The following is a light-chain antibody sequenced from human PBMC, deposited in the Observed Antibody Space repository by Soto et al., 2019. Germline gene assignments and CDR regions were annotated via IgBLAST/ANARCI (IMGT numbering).Light chain of an antibody. CDR2: WAS. Sequence: DIVMTQSPDSLGVSLGERATVNCKYSQSVLYSSDNKNYLAWYQQKPGQPPKLLIYWASTRESGVPDRFSGSGSGTDFTLTISSLQAEDVAVYYCQQYYSTPDTFGQGTKLEIK. CDR1: QSVLYSSDNKNY. J-gene: IGKJ2*01. CDR3: QQYYSTPDT. V-gene: IGKV4-1*01.